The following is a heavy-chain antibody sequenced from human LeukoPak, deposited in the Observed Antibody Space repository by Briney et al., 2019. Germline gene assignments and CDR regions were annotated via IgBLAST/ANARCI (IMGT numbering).Heavy chain of an antibody. D-gene: IGHD5-12*01. V-gene: IGHV4-38-2*02. CDR1: GYSISSGYY. J-gene: IGHJ4*02. Sequence: SETLSLTCTVSGYSISSGYYWGWLRQPPGKGLEWIGSIYHSGSTYYNPSLKSRVTISVDTSKNQFSLKLSSVTAADTAVYYCAVGVATYYFDYWGQGTLVTVSS. CDR3: AVGVATYYFDY. CDR2: IYHSGST.